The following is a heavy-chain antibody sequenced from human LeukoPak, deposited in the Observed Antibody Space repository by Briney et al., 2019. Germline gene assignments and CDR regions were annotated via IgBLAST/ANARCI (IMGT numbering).Heavy chain of an antibody. J-gene: IGHJ6*02. CDR3: ARGYFGMDV. CDR1: GDSVSMNSAT. Sequence: SQTLSLTFAVSGDSVSMNSATWNWIRQSPSRGLEWLGRTYYRSKWYNYYAVSVKSRFTINPDTSKNHFSLQLNSVTPEDTAVYYCARGYFGMDVWGQGTTVTVSS. V-gene: IGHV6-1*01. CDR2: TYYRSKWYN.